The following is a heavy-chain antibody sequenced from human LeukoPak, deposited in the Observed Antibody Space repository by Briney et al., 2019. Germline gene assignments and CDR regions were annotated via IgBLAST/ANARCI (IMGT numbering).Heavy chain of an antibody. V-gene: IGHV4-34*01. J-gene: IGHJ3*02. CDR2: INHSGIT. CDR3: ARKYYYDSERGAFDM. CDR1: GGSFSDYY. D-gene: IGHD3-22*01. Sequence: SETLSLTCAVYGGSFSDYYWSWIRQPPGKGLEWIGEINHSGITDYNPSLKSRVTISVDTSKNQFSLKLSSVTPADTAVYYCARKYYYDSERGAFDMWGQGTVVSVTS.